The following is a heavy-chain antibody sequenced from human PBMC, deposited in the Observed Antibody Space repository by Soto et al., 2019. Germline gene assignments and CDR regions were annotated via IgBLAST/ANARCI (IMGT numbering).Heavy chain of an antibody. Sequence: EVQLEESGGALVQPGRSLRLSCGASGFTFDDYAMHWVRQVLGKGLEWVSSTSWNSGNIGYADSVKGRFTTSRDNAKNSLYLQMNSLRPEDTALYYCVRSKGGYSYGTPFDYWGQGTLVTVSS. V-gene: IGHV3-9*01. CDR2: TSWNSGNI. J-gene: IGHJ4*02. CDR1: GFTFDDYA. D-gene: IGHD5-18*01. CDR3: VRSKGGYSYGTPFDY.